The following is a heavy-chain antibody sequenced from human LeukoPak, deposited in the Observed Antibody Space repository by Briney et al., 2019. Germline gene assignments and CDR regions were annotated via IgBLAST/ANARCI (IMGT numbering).Heavy chain of an antibody. V-gene: IGHV3-15*01. Sequence: SGGSLRLSCAGSNIFFPNAWLSWVRQAPGKGLEWVGRFKSEIDGGTIDYAASIKDRFTISRDDPRNTLYLHMDSLQIEDTAVYFCTTGSGKGGSWGQGTLVTVSS. J-gene: IGHJ5*02. CDR2: FKSEIDGGTI. D-gene: IGHD4-23*01. CDR3: TTGSGKGGS. CDR1: NIFFPNAW.